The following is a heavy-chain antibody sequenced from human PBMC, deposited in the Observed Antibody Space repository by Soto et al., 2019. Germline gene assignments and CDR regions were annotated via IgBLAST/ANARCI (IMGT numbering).Heavy chain of an antibody. CDR3: ARDRTYSNFSPPKNSDYYYGMDV. V-gene: IGHV1-46*01. Sequence: ASVKVSCKASGYTFTSYYMHWVRQAPGQGLEWMGIINPSGGSTSYAQKFQGRVTMTRDTSTSTVYMELSSLRSEDTAVYYCARDRTYSNFSPPKNSDYYYGMDVWGQGTTVTVSS. CDR2: INPSGGST. J-gene: IGHJ6*02. CDR1: GYTFTSYY. D-gene: IGHD4-4*01.